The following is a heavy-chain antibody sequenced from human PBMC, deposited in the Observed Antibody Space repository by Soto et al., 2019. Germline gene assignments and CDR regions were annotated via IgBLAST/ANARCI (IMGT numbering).Heavy chain of an antibody. CDR3: AAVQHCSSTSCYIGFIWFDP. Sequence: SVKVSCKASGFTFTSSAVRWVRQARGQRLEWIGWIVVGSGNTNYAQKFQERVTITRDMSTSTAYMELSSLRSEDTAVYYCAAVQHCSSTSCYIGFIWFDPWGQGTLVTVSS. CDR1: GFTFTSSA. CDR2: IVVGSGNT. D-gene: IGHD2-2*02. V-gene: IGHV1-58*01. J-gene: IGHJ5*02.